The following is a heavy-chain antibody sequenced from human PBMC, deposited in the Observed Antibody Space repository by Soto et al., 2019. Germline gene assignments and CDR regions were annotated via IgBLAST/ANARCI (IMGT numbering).Heavy chain of an antibody. J-gene: IGHJ5*02. D-gene: IGHD3-10*01. CDR2: IYYSGST. V-gene: IGHV4-59*01. Sequence: SETLSLTCTVSGGSISSYYWSWIRQPPGKGLEWIGYIYYSGSTNYNPSLKSRVTISVDTSKNRFSLKLSSVTAADTAVYYCARDLRLLWFGDLGWFDPWGQGTLVTVSS. CDR1: GGSISSYY. CDR3: ARDLRLLWFGDLGWFDP.